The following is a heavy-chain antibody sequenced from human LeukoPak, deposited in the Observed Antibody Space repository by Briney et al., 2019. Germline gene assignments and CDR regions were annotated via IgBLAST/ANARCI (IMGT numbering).Heavy chain of an antibody. D-gene: IGHD6-13*01. CDR2: ISWHSGTI. Sequence: GGSLRLSCAASGFTFEDYAMHWVRQAPGKGLEWVSGISWHSGTIGYADSVKGRFTISRDNAKNSLYLQMNSLRAEGTALYYCANLSPGMAAAGTILASKDYYYMDVWGKGTTVTVSS. CDR3: ANLSPGMAAAGTILASKDYYYMDV. CDR1: GFTFEDYA. V-gene: IGHV3-9*01. J-gene: IGHJ6*03.